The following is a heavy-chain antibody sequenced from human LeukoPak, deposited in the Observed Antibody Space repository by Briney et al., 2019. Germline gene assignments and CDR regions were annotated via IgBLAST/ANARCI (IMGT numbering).Heavy chain of an antibody. D-gene: IGHD3-10*01. CDR1: GGSISSYY. Sequence: PSETLSLTCTVSGGSISSYYWSWIRQPPGKGLEWIGYIYYSGSTNYNPSLKSRVTISVDTSKNQFSLKLSSVTAADTAVYYCAKMQRFGELEYYFDYWGQGTLVTVSS. V-gene: IGHV4-59*01. CDR3: AKMQRFGELEYYFDY. CDR2: IYYSGST. J-gene: IGHJ4*02.